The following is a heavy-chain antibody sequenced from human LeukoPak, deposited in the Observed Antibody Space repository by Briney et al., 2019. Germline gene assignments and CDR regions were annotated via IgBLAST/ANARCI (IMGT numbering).Heavy chain of an antibody. CDR1: GGTFISYA. CDR2: IIPIFGTA. CDR3: ARHMPLYGNPGIAVAGPYYFDY. D-gene: IGHD6-19*01. J-gene: IGHJ4*02. Sequence: SVKVSCKASGGTFISYAISWVRQAPGQGLEWMGRIIPIFGTANYAQKFQGRVTITTDESTSTAYMELSSLRSEDTAVYYCARHMPLYGNPGIAVAGPYYFDYWGQGTLVTVSS. V-gene: IGHV1-69*05.